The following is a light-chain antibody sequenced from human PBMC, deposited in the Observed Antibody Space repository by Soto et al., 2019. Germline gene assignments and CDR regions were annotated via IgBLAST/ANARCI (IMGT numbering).Light chain of an antibody. V-gene: IGKV3-20*01. CDR3: HQHGGSPET. J-gene: IGKJ1*01. Sequence: EIVLTQSPGTLSLSPGERATLSCRASRSVNNNYLAWYQQKPGQAPRLLIFGASSRATGIPDRFIGSGSGTEFILTISRLEPDDFAIYHCHQHGGSPETVGQGPKVDIK. CDR1: RSVNNNY. CDR2: GAS.